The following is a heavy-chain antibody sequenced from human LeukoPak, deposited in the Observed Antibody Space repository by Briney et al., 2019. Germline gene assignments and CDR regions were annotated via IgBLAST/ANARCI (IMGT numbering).Heavy chain of an antibody. CDR1: GGTFSNYA. D-gene: IGHD3-10*01. J-gene: IGHJ4*02. CDR2: IIPTLGAA. CDR3: ARAPDYYGSRSYYWIY. V-gene: IGHV1-69*04. Sequence: GASVKVSCKASGGTFSNYAISWVRRAPGQGLEWMGRIIPTLGAANYAQKFQGRVTMTADRSTNTVYMDLSSLRSEDTAVYYCARAPDYYGSRSYYWIYWGQGTLVTVSS.